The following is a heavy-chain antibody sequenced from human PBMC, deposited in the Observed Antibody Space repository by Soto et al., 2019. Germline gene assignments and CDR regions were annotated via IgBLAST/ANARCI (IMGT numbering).Heavy chain of an antibody. D-gene: IGHD6-13*01. CDR3: ARSGGGYSSSWYVLDY. Sequence: QVQLVQSGAEVKKPGSSVKVSCKASGGTFSSYAISWVRQAPGQGLEWMGGIIPIFGTANYAQKFQGRVTITADESTSTAYMGLRSLGSEDTAVYYCARSGGGYSSSWYVLDYWGQGTLVTVSS. V-gene: IGHV1-69*01. CDR1: GGTFSSYA. CDR2: IIPIFGTA. J-gene: IGHJ4*02.